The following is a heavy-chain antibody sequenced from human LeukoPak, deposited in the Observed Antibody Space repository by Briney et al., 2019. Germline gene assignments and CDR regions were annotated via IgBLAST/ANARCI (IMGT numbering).Heavy chain of an antibody. CDR3: ARSVRGIHFDY. V-gene: IGHV5-51*01. CDR2: IHPDDSDT. CDR1: GYTFTNYW. D-gene: IGHD6-13*01. Sequence: GEALKISCKGSGYTFTNYWIGWVRQMPGKGLEWMGIIHPDDSDTRYSPSFQGQVTISADKSISTAYLQWSSLKASDTAMYYCARSVRGIHFDYWGQGTLVTVSS. J-gene: IGHJ4*02.